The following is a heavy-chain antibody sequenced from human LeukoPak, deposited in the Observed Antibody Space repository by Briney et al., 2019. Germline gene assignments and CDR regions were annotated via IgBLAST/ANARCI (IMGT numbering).Heavy chain of an antibody. CDR2: IRSKAYGGTT. Sequence: PGGTLRLSCTASGFTFCDYAVTWVRQAPGKGLEWGGFIRSKAYGGTTEYAASVKGRFTISRDDSKSIAYLQVNSLKIENTAVYYCTRLRGYNYGYEYFFDFWGQGTLVTVSS. CDR1: GFTFCDYA. CDR3: TRLRGYNYGYEYFFDF. J-gene: IGHJ4*02. V-gene: IGHV3-49*04. D-gene: IGHD5-18*01.